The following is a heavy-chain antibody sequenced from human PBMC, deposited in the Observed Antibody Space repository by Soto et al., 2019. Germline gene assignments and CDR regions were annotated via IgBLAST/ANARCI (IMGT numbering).Heavy chain of an antibody. Sequence: GGSLRLSCAASGFNFSNHDVNWVGQAPGKGLEWVSYISGSSRYTNFADSVKGRFTISRDNAKNSLYLQMNSLRVEDTAVYYCARHTSGWHYYDYWGQGTPVTVPS. V-gene: IGHV3-11*06. D-gene: IGHD6-19*01. CDR3: ARHTSGWHYYDY. J-gene: IGHJ4*02. CDR2: ISGSSRYT. CDR1: GFNFSNHD.